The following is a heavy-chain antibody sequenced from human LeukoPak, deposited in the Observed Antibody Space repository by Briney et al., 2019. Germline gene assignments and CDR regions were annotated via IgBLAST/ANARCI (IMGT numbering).Heavy chain of an antibody. D-gene: IGHD3-10*01. CDR2: IYYIEST. CDR3: ARHLLWFGELRYYFDY. Sequence: SQTLSLTCTVSGGSITSGAYYWSWIRQHPGKGLEWIVYIYYIESTYYNPSLRSRVAISVDTSKNQFSLKLSSVTAADTAVYYCARHLLWFGELRYYFDYWGQGTLVTVSS. CDR1: GGSITSGAYY. V-gene: IGHV4-30-4*08. J-gene: IGHJ4*02.